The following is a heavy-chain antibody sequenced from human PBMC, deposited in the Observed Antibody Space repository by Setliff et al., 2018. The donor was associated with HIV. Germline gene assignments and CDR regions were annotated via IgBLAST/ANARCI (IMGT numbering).Heavy chain of an antibody. D-gene: IGHD3-22*01. V-gene: IGHV3-21*01. CDR2: ISPSGTYI. CDR1: GFTFSSYS. CDR3: ARDPPWNYDSSGYPYYFDY. J-gene: IGHJ4*02. Sequence: PGESLKISCAASGFTFSSYSMNWVRQAPGKGLEWVSFISPSGTYIHYADSLKGRFTISRDNAKNSLYLQMNSLRAEDTAVYYCARDPPWNYDSSGYPYYFDYWGQGTLVTVSS.